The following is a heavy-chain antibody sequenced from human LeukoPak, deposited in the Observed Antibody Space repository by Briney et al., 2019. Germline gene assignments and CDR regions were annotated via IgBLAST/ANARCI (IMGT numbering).Heavy chain of an antibody. D-gene: IGHD3-22*01. V-gene: IGHV4-34*01. CDR1: GGSISSYY. CDR3: ARIDSSGYYPRDY. J-gene: IGHJ4*02. Sequence: PSETLSLTCTVSGGSISSYYWSWIRQPPGKGLEWIGEINHSGSTNYNPSLKSRVTISVDTSKNQFSLKLSSVTAADTAVYYCARIDSSGYYPRDYWGQGTLVTVSS. CDR2: INHSGST.